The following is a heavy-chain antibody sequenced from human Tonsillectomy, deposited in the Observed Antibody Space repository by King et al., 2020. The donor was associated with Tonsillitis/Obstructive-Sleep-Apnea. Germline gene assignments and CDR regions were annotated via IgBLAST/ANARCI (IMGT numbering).Heavy chain of an antibody. J-gene: IGHJ4*02. CDR1: ELNVSRNY. D-gene: IGHD4-17*01. Sequence: VQLVESGGGLIQPGGSLRLSCAASELNVSRNYMSWVRQAPGKGLEWVSVIYSGGYTYYTDSVRGRFTISRDNSKNTLYLQMNSLRAEDTAVYYCARDIRDYGTLYYFDYWGQGTLVTVSS. V-gene: IGHV3-53*01. CDR2: IYSGGYT. CDR3: ARDIRDYGTLYYFDY.